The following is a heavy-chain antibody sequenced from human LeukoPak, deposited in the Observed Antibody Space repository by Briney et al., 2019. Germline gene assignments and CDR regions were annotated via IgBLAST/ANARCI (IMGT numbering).Heavy chain of an antibody. CDR2: MNPNSGNT. Sequence: ASVKVSCKASGYTFTSYDINWVRQATGQGLEWMGWMNPNSGNTGYAQKFQGRVTITRNNSISTAYMELSSLRSEDTAVYYCARGRGRRITIFGVVAIDAFDIWGQGTMVTVSS. CDR1: GYTFTSYD. V-gene: IGHV1-8*03. J-gene: IGHJ3*02. D-gene: IGHD3-3*01. CDR3: ARGRGRRITIFGVVAIDAFDI.